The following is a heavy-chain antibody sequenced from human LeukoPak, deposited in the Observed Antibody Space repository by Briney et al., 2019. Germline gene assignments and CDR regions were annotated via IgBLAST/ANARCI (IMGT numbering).Heavy chain of an antibody. CDR2: IYHSGST. V-gene: IGHV4-30-2*01. CDR1: GGSISSGGYY. J-gene: IGHJ3*02. CDR3: ARVPYSGSYRDAFDI. D-gene: IGHD1-26*01. Sequence: SETLSLTCTVSGGSISSGGYYWSWIRQPPGKGLEWIGYIYHSGSTYYNPSLKSRVTISVDRSKNQFSLKLSSVTAADTAVHYCARVPYSGSYRDAFDIWGQGTMVTVSS.